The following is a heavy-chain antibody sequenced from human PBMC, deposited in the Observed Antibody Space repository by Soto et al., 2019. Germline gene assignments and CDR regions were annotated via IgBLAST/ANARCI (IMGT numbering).Heavy chain of an antibody. CDR2: MYHSGST. Sequence: PSETLSLTCAVSGGSISSGGYSWSWIRQPPGKGLEWIGYMYHSGSTYYNPSLKSRVTISIDRSKNQFSLKLSSVTAADTAVYYCARVSYYYDSTGSSHYWGQATLVPVSS. V-gene: IGHV4-30-2*01. CDR1: GGSISSGGYS. D-gene: IGHD3-22*01. CDR3: ARVSYYYDSTGSSHY. J-gene: IGHJ4*02.